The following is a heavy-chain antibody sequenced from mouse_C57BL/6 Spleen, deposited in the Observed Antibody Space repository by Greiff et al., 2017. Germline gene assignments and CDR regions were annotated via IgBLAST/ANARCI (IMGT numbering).Heavy chain of an antibody. V-gene: IGHV3-6*01. CDR3: ARKGEYDYDESFDY. CDR1: GYSITSGYY. D-gene: IGHD2-4*01. Sequence: DVKLQESGPGLVKPSQSLSLTCSVTGYSITSGYYWNWIRQFPGNKLEWMGYISYDGSNNYNPSLKNRISITRDTSKNQFFLKLNSVTTEDTATYYCARKGEYDYDESFDYWGQGTTLTVSS. J-gene: IGHJ2*01. CDR2: ISYDGSN.